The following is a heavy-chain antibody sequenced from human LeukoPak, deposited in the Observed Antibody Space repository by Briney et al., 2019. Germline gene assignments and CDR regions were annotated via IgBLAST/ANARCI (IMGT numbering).Heavy chain of an antibody. J-gene: IGHJ4*02. CDR1: GGSISSSSYY. CDR3: ARQSGPYSSSWFDY. CDR2: IYYSGST. Sequence: SETLSLTCTVSGGSISSSSYYWGWIRQPPGKGLEWIGSIYYSGSTHYNPSLKSRVTISVDTSKNQFSLKLSSVTAADTAVYYCARQSGPYSSSWFDYWGQGTLVTVSS. D-gene: IGHD6-13*01. V-gene: IGHV4-39*01.